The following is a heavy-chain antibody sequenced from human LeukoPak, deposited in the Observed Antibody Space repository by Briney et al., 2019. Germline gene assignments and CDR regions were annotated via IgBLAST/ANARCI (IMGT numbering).Heavy chain of an antibody. J-gene: IGHJ4*02. Sequence: GGSLRLSCAASGFTFSSYAMHWVRQAPGKGLEWVAVISYDGSNKYYADSVKGRFTISRDNSKNTLYLQMDSLRTEDTAVYYCAKGPLRGTAAAIDYWGQGTLVTVSS. CDR2: ISYDGSNK. CDR3: AKGPLRGTAAAIDY. CDR1: GFTFSSYA. V-gene: IGHV3-30-3*01. D-gene: IGHD2-2*01.